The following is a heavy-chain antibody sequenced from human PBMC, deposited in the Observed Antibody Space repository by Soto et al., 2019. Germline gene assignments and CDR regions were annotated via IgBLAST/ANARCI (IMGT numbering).Heavy chain of an antibody. CDR1: GGSISSYY. CDR3: ARERRDTAMAYYYYYGMEV. J-gene: IGHJ6*02. D-gene: IGHD5-18*01. CDR2: IYYSRST. V-gene: IGHV4-59*01. Sequence: SETLSLTCTVSGGSISSYYWSWIRQPPGKGLERIGYIYYSRSTNYNPSLKSRVTISVDTSKNQFSLKLSSVTAADTAVYYFARERRDTAMAYYYYYGMEVWGQGTTVTVSS.